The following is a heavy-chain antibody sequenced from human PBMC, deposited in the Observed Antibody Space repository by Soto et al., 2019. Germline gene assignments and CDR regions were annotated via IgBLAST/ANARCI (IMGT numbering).Heavy chain of an antibody. CDR3: ARDEYGWYFDL. CDR2: ISAYNGNT. Sequence: ASVKVCCKASGYTFTSYGIRWVRQAPGQGLEWMGWISAYNGNTNYAQKLQGRVTMTTDTSTSTAYMELRSLRSDDTAVYYCARDEYGWYFDLWGRGTLVTVSS. CDR1: GYTFTSYG. D-gene: IGHD6-6*01. J-gene: IGHJ2*01. V-gene: IGHV1-18*01.